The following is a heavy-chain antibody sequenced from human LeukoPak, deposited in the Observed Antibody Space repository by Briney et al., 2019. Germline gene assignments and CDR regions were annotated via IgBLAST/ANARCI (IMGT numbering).Heavy chain of an antibody. CDR1: GFTFSSYA. CDR2: FSSSGGGT. D-gene: IGHD2-21*02. Sequence: GGSLRLSCAASGFTFSSYAMSWVRQAPGKGLEWVSYFSSSGGGTFYAGSVKGRFTISRDNSKNTLYLQMNSLRAEDTAVYYCARAVGVTAIHNAFDIWGQGTMVTVSS. CDR3: ARAVGVTAIHNAFDI. J-gene: IGHJ3*02. V-gene: IGHV3-23*01.